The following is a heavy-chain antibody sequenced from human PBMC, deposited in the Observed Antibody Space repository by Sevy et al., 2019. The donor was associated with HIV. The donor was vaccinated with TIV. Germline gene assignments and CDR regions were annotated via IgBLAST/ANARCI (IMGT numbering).Heavy chain of an antibody. CDR3: ASGKKRSSITTALDY. CDR1: GYTFTSYY. J-gene: IGHJ4*02. D-gene: IGHD3-10*01. V-gene: IGHV1-46*01. Sequence: ASVKVSCKTSGYTFTSYYMNWVRQAPGQGLEWMGIINPSGGSTSYAQKFQGRVTMTRDTSTSTVYMELRSLRFEDTAVYYCASGKKRSSITTALDYWGRGTLVTVSS. CDR2: INPSGGST.